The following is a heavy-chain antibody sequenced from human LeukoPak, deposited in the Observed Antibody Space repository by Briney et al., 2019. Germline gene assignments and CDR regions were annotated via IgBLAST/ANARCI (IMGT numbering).Heavy chain of an antibody. V-gene: IGHV5-51*01. Sequence: GVSLKISCKGSGYSFTSYWIGWVRQMPGKGLEWMGIIYPGDSDTRYSPSFQGQVTISADKSISTAYLQWSSLKASDTAMYYCARRVFDGSGSYYYFDYWGQGTLVTVSS. J-gene: IGHJ4*02. D-gene: IGHD3-10*01. CDR3: ARRVFDGSGSYYYFDY. CDR1: GYSFTSYW. CDR2: IYPGDSDT.